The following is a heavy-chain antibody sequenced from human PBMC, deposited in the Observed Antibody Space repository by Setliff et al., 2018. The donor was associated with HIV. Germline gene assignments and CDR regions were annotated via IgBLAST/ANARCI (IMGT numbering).Heavy chain of an antibody. D-gene: IGHD2-2*01. CDR2: IYYGGDT. Sequence: PSETLSLTCTVSGGSISNSNYYWGWIRQPPGKGLEWIGSIYYGGDTYYKPSLKSRVTISVDTSKNRFSLKLSSVTAADTAVYYSARHGNIVILPPAQARAFDIWGQGTMVTVSS. CDR1: GGSISNSNYY. CDR3: ARHGNIVILPPAQARAFDI. J-gene: IGHJ3*02. V-gene: IGHV4-39*01.